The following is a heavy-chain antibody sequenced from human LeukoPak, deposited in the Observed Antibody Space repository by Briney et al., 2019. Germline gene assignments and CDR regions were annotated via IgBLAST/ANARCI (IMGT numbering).Heavy chain of an antibody. J-gene: IGHJ4*02. D-gene: IGHD6-13*01. CDR2: IYYSGST. V-gene: IGHV4-59*08. Sequence: SETLSLTCTDSGGSISSYYWSWIRQPPGKRLEWIGYIYYSGSTNYNPSLKSRVTISVDTSKNQFSLKLSSVTAADTAVYYCARGGIAAAGTLPSLDYWGQGTLVTVSS. CDR3: ARGGIAAAGTLPSLDY. CDR1: GGSISSYY.